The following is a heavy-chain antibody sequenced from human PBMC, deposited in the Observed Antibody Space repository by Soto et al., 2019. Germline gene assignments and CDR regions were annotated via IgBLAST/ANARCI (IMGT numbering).Heavy chain of an antibody. J-gene: IGHJ4*02. V-gene: IGHV1-18*01. CDR3: ASVYRMVRGALSEY. CDR1: GYTFTSYG. Sequence: QVQLVQSGAEVKKPGASVKVSCNASGYTFTSYGISWVRQAPGQGLEWMGWISAYNGNTNYAQKLQGRVTMTTDTSTPTAYRELRSLRSYDTAVYYCASVYRMVRGALSEYWGQGTLVSVSS. CDR2: ISAYNGNT. D-gene: IGHD3-10*01.